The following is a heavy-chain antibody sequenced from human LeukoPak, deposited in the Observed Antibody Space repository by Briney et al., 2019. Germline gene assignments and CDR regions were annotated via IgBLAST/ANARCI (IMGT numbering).Heavy chain of an antibody. CDR1: GGSISSGGYS. V-gene: IGHV4-30-2*03. CDR2: IYYSGST. D-gene: IGHD3-3*01. CDR3: ASSVRGFLEWFPEGSPNWFDP. J-gene: IGHJ5*02. Sequence: SQTLSLTCAVSGGSISSGGYSWSWIRQPPGKGLEWIGYIYYSGSTHYNPSLKSRVTISVDTSKNQFSLKLSSVTAADTAVYYCASSVRGFLEWFPEGSPNWFDPWGQGTLVTVSS.